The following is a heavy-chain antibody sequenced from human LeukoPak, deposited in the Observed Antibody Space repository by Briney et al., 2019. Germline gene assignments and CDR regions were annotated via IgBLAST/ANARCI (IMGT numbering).Heavy chain of an antibody. CDR2: IIPIFGTA. CDR1: GGTFSSYA. D-gene: IGHD4-17*01. CDR3: AKATVTTLGFDY. V-gene: IGHV1-69*05. Sequence: ASVKVSCKASGGTFSSYAISWVRQAPGQGLEWMGRIIPIFGTANYAQKLHGRVTITTDESTRTAYMELSSLRSEDTAVYYCAKATVTTLGFDYWGQGTLVTVSS. J-gene: IGHJ4*02.